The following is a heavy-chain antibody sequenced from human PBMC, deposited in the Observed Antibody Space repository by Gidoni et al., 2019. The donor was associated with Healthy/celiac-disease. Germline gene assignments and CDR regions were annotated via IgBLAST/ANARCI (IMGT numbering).Heavy chain of an antibody. Sequence: EVQLVESGGGLVQPGGSLSLSCAASGITFSDHYMDWVRQAPGKGLEWVGRTRNKANSYTTEYAASVKGRFTISRDDSKNSLYLQMNSLKTEDTAVYYCARERLRFLEWLYGGMDVWGQGTTVTVSS. CDR2: TRNKANSYTT. CDR1: GITFSDHY. J-gene: IGHJ6*02. D-gene: IGHD3-3*01. V-gene: IGHV3-72*01. CDR3: ARERLRFLEWLYGGMDV.